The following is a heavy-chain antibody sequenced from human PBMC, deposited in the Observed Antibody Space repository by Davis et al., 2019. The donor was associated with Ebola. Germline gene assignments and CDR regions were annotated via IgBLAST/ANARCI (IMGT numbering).Heavy chain of an antibody. CDR1: GFTFSIYS. CDR2: ISGSGGST. V-gene: IGHV3-23*01. Sequence: GGSLRLSCAASGFTFSIYSMNWVRQAPGKGLEWVSAISGSGGSTYYADSVKGRFTISRDNSKNTLYLQMNSLRAEDTAACYCARGQEDYDSSGYYVLDYWGQGTLVTVSS. J-gene: IGHJ4*02. CDR3: ARGQEDYDSSGYYVLDY. D-gene: IGHD3-22*01.